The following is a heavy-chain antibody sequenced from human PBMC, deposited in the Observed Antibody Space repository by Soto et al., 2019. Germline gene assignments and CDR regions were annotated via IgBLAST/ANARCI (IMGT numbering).Heavy chain of an antibody. V-gene: IGHV4-31*03. CDR3: ASDRSSGWDQGYGMDV. CDR2: IYYSGTT. Sequence: SSETLSLTCTVSGGSISSGGYYWSWIRQHPGKGLEWIGYIYYSGTTYYNPSLKSRVTISVDTSKNQFSLKLSSVSAADTALYYCASDRSSGWDQGYGMDVWGQGTTVTVSS. CDR1: GGSISSGGYY. J-gene: IGHJ6*02. D-gene: IGHD6-19*01.